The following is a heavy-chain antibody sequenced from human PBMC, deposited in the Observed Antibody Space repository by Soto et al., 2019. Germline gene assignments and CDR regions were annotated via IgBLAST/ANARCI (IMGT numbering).Heavy chain of an antibody. CDR1: GGFLSESY. V-gene: IGHV4-34*01. D-gene: IGHD6-13*01. CDR2: INHVGGT. Sequence: SETLSLTCAVYGGFLSESYWTWIRQPPGKGLEWIGEINHVGGTNYNPSLKSRVTMSVDTSQNQFSLRLISVTAADTAMYFCVRIGYQLASSVLWLDPWGQGTPVTVSS. J-gene: IGHJ5*02. CDR3: VRIGYQLASSVLWLDP.